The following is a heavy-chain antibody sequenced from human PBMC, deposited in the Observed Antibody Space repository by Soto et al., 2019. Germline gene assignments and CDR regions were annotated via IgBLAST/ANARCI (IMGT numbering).Heavy chain of an antibody. CDR3: ARGRYPSYANFDY. Sequence: SETLSLTCAVYGGSFSGYYWSWIRQPPGKGLEWIGEINHSGSTNYNPSLKGRVTISVDTSKNQFSLKLSSVTAADTAVYYCARGRYPSYANFDYWGQGTLVTVSS. J-gene: IGHJ4*02. D-gene: IGHD2-2*01. CDR1: GGSFSGYY. CDR2: INHSGST. V-gene: IGHV4-34*01.